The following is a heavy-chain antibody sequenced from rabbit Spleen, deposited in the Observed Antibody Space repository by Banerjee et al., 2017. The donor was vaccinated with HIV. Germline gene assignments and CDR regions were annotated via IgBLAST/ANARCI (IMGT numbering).Heavy chain of an antibody. D-gene: IGHD2-1*01. CDR3: ARDGGGSNAFPNYFNL. CDR2: IYTSGGRT. J-gene: IGHJ4*01. V-gene: IGHV1S43*01. CDR1: GFDLSSGCD. Sequence: QQQLVESGGGLVKPEGSLTLTCKASGFDLSSGCDMCWVRQAPGKGLELIACIYTSGGRTWYASWVNGRFSISRSTSLNTVDLKMTSLTAADTATYFCARDGGGSNAFPNYFNLWGQGTLVTVS.